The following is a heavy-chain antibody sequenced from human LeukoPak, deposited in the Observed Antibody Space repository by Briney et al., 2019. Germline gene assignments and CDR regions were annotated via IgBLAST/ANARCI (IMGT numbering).Heavy chain of an antibody. CDR3: ARPLLYYYGSETYFWFDP. D-gene: IGHD3-10*01. V-gene: IGHV3-11*04. CDR1: GFTFSDSY. Sequence: PGGSLRLSCAASGFTFSDSYMSWIRQAPGKGLEWVSHMSTSASIIHYSDSVKGRFTISRDNAKNSLYLQMNSLRADDTAFYYCARPLLYYYGSETYFWFDPWGQGTLVTVSS. J-gene: IGHJ5*02. CDR2: MSTSASII.